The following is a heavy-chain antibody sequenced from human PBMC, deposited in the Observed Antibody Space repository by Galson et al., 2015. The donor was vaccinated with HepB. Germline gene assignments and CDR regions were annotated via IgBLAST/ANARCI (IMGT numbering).Heavy chain of an antibody. CDR2: ISSSSSYT. D-gene: IGHD3-22*01. CDR3: ARLQRSGYYYFDY. V-gene: IGHV3-11*03. Sequence: SLRLSCAASGFTFSDYYMSWIRQAPGKGLEWVSYISSSSSYTNYADSVKGRFTISRDNAKNSLYLQMNSLRAEDTAVYYCARLQRSGYYYFDYWGQGTLVTVSS. J-gene: IGHJ4*02. CDR1: GFTFSDYY.